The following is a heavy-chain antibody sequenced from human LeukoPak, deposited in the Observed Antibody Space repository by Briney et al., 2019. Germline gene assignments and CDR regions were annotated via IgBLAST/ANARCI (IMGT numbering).Heavy chain of an antibody. V-gene: IGHV3-74*01. CDR2: INSDGSST. J-gene: IGHJ4*02. Sequence: GGSLRLSCAASGFTFRSYWMHWVRQAPGKGLVWVSRINSDGSSTNYADSVKGRFTISRDNAKNTLYLQMNSLRAEDTAVYYCARAPYYDFWSGYPPDYWGPRTLVTVSS. D-gene: IGHD3-3*01. CDR3: ARAPYYDFWSGYPPDY. CDR1: GFTFRSYW.